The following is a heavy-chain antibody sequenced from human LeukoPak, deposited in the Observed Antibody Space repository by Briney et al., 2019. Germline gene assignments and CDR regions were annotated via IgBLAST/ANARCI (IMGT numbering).Heavy chain of an antibody. CDR2: IHYSGDT. Sequence: SETLSLTCTVSGGSISSFFWSWIRQPPGKGLEWIGSIHYSGDTKYNPFLKSRVSLSVDTSKQQFSLRLSSVTAADTAVYYCARDLELERNRWNYFESWGQEALLTVSS. D-gene: IGHD1-1*01. CDR1: GGSISSFF. J-gene: IGHJ4*02. V-gene: IGHV4-59*01. CDR3: ARDLELERNRWNYFES.